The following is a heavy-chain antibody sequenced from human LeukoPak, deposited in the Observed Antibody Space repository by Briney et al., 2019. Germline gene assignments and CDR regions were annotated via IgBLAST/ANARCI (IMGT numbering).Heavy chain of an antibody. CDR2: IKQDGSEK. V-gene: IGHV3-7*01. J-gene: IGHJ6*02. CDR3: ARGCYHTTLTLYYYYGMDV. CDR1: GFTFSSYW. D-gene: IGHD2-2*01. Sequence: GGSLRLSCAASGFTFSSYWMSWVRQAPGKGLEWVANIKQDGSEKYYVDSVKGRFTISRDNAENSLYLQMNSLRAEDTAVYYCARGCYHTTLTLYYYYGMDVWGQGTTVTVSS.